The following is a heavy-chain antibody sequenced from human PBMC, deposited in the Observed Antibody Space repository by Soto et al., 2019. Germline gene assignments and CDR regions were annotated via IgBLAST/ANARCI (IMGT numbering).Heavy chain of an antibody. CDR3: ARDLLDSSTPDYGMDV. J-gene: IGHJ6*02. Sequence: GASVKVSCKASGYTFTSYYMHWVRQAPGQGLEWMGIINPSGGSTSYAQKFQGRVTMTRDTSTSTVYMELSSLRSEGTAVYYCARDLLDSSTPDYGMDVWGQGTTVTVSS. CDR2: INPSGGST. D-gene: IGHD6-13*01. V-gene: IGHV1-46*01. CDR1: GYTFTSYY.